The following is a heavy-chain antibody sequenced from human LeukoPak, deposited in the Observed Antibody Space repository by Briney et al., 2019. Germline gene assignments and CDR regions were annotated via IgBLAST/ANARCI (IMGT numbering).Heavy chain of an antibody. CDR1: AFTFSDAW. Sequence: GGSLRLSCAASAFTFSDAWMTWVRQAPGKGLEWVGRIKSKTDGGTTDYAAPVKGRFTISRDDSKNTLYLQMNSLETEDTAVYYCTTGSRLRYSDYWGQGTLVTVSS. CDR3: TTGSRLRYSDY. D-gene: IGHD3-9*01. CDR2: IKSKTDGGTT. V-gene: IGHV3-15*01. J-gene: IGHJ4*02.